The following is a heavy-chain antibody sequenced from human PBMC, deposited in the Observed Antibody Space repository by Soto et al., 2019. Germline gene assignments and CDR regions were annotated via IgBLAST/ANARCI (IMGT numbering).Heavy chain of an antibody. J-gene: IGHJ4*02. Sequence: SETLSLTCTVSGGSISSGDYYWSWIRQPPGKGLEWIGYIYYSGSTYYNPSLKSRVTISVDTSKNQFSLKLSSVTAADTAVYYCARDYGGNSVFFYWGQGTLVTVSS. CDR1: GGSISSGDYY. CDR3: ARDYGGNSVFFY. V-gene: IGHV4-30-4*01. CDR2: IYYSGST. D-gene: IGHD4-17*01.